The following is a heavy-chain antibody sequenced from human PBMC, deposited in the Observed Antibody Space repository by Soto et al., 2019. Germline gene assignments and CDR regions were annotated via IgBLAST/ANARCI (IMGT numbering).Heavy chain of an antibody. CDR2: IRSKANSYAT. CDR1: GFTFSGSA. V-gene: IGHV3-73*01. D-gene: IGHD6-13*01. Sequence: GGSLRLSCAASGFTFSGSAMHWVRQASGKGLEWVGRIRSKANSYATAYAASVKGRFTISRDDSKNTAYLQMNSLKTEDTAVYYCTRHSSSWYWFDPWGQGTLVTVSS. J-gene: IGHJ5*02. CDR3: TRHSSSWYWFDP.